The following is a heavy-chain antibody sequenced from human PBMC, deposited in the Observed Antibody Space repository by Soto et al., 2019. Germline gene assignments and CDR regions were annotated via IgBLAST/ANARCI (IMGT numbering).Heavy chain of an antibody. Sequence: GESLKISCKGSGYSFTSYWIGWVRQMPGKGLEWMGIIYPGDSDTRYSPSFQGQVTISADKSISTAYLQWSSLKASDTAMYYCARLDSSGWSKSYYYYGMDVWGQGTTVTVSS. CDR2: IYPGDSDT. CDR1: GYSFTSYW. V-gene: IGHV5-51*01. J-gene: IGHJ6*02. D-gene: IGHD6-19*01. CDR3: ARLDSSGWSKSYYYYGMDV.